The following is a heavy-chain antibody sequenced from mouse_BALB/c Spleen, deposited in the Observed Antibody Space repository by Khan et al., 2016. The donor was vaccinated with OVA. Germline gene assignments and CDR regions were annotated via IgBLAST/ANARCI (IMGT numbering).Heavy chain of an antibody. D-gene: IGHD1-1*01. V-gene: IGHV1-18*01. Sequence: VQLQQSGPELVKPGASMKISCKTSGYSFTDYTMNWVKQSHGKNLEWIGLINPYNGFTTYNQEFKAKATLTVDKSASTAYMELLSLTSEASAVSYVARGNYYGSNSWFPYWGQGTLVTVSA. CDR3: ARGNYYGSNSWFPY. CDR2: INPYNGFT. CDR1: GYSFTDYT. J-gene: IGHJ3*01.